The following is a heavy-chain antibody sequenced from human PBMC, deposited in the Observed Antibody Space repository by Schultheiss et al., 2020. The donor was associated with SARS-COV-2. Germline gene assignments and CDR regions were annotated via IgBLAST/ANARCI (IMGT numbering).Heavy chain of an antibody. CDR3: ARAPIGAADY. D-gene: IGHD1-26*01. Sequence: SQTLSLTCTVSGDSISHNHWTWIRQPPGKGLEWIGEINHSGSTNYNPSLKSRVTISVDTSKNQFSLKLSSVTAADTAVYYCARAPIGAADYWGQGTLVTVSS. V-gene: IGHV4-34*01. CDR2: INHSGST. J-gene: IGHJ4*02. CDR1: GDSISHNH.